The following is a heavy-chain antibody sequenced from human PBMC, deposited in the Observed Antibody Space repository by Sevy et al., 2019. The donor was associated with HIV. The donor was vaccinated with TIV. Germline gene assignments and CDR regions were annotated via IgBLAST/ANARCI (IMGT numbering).Heavy chain of an antibody. CDR2: IKCTIDGGPPP. D-gene: IGHD3-22*01. Sequence: GGSLRLSCAASGVSFSNAWMNWVRQAPGKGLEWVGHIKCTIDGGPPPRYAAPVSDRFTISKDYSSDTLYVHLQMNSLRTEDTAVYYCTPDPAPCSDNSPYNYLRPDAYWGQGTLVTVSS. J-gene: IGHJ4*02. CDR1: GVSFSNAW. V-gene: IGHV3-15*07. CDR3: TPDPAPCSDNSPYNYLRPDAY.